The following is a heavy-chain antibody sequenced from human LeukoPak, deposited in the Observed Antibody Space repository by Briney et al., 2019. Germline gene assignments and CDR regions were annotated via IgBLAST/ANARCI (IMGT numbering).Heavy chain of an antibody. CDR2: IHYSGST. D-gene: IGHD4-23*01. CDR3: ARDKRWPGNYGGNFDP. J-gene: IGHJ5*02. Sequence: SETLSLTCAVSGYSISSNNWWGWIRQPPGKGLEWIGYIHYSGSTYYNPSLKSRVTMTLGTSKNQFSLKLSSVTAADTAVYYCARDKRWPGNYGGNFDPWGQGTLVTVSS. V-gene: IGHV4-28*03. CDR1: GYSISSNNW.